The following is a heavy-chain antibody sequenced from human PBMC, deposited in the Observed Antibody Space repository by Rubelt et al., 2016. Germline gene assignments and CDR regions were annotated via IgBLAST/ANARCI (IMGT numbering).Heavy chain of an antibody. D-gene: IGHD6-6*01. CDR3: AKDPGSSAFYFDS. Sequence: GKGLVWVSRINSDGSTTSYADSVKGRFTISRDDAKNTLYLQMDSLRAEDTAIYYCAKDPGSSAFYFDSWGQGTLVSVSS. V-gene: IGHV3-74*01. CDR2: INSDGSTT. J-gene: IGHJ4*02.